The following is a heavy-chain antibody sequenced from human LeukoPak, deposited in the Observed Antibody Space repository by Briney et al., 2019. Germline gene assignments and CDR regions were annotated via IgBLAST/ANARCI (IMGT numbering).Heavy chain of an antibody. D-gene: IGHD1-7*01. CDR2: IYYSGST. J-gene: IGHJ4*02. V-gene: IGHV4-59*01. CDR1: GGSISSYY. Sequence: SETLSLPCSVSGGSISSYYWSWIRQPPGKGLEWIGYIYYSGSTNYNPSLKSRVTISVDTSKNQFSLKLSSVTAADTAVYYCARGIIGTTGVFDYWGQGTLVTVSS. CDR3: ARGIIGTTGVFDY.